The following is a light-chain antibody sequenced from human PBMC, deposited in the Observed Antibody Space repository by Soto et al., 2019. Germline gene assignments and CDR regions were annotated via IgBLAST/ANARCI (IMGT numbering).Light chain of an antibody. CDR1: QSVRHY. Sequence: EIVMTQSPVTLSVSPGERANFSCRASQSVRHYLAWYQQKPGQAPRLLIYHASNRATVVPTRFSGGGSGTEFSLSISSLQSEDFALYFCQQYDDWPRTFGQGTTVQVK. CDR2: HAS. V-gene: IGKV3-15*01. J-gene: IGKJ1*01. CDR3: QQYDDWPRT.